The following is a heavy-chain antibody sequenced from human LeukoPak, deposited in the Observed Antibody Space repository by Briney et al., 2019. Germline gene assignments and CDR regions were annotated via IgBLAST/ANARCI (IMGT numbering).Heavy chain of an antibody. D-gene: IGHD6-19*01. Sequence: GGSLRLSCAASGFTFGSYAMSWVRQAPGKGLEWVSAISGSGGSTYYADSVKGRFTISRDNSKNTLYLQMNSLRAEDTAVYYCAKDQWLVLSYYFDYWGQGTLVTVSS. CDR2: ISGSGGST. J-gene: IGHJ4*02. CDR1: GFTFGSYA. V-gene: IGHV3-23*01. CDR3: AKDQWLVLSYYFDY.